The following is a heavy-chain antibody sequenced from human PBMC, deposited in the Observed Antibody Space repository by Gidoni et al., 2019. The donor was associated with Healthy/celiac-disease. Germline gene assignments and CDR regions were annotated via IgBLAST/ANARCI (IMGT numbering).Heavy chain of an antibody. CDR2: IDPSDSYT. D-gene: IGHD3-10*01. J-gene: IGHJ6*02. V-gene: IGHV5-10-1*03. CDR3: ARLPHMVRGVIEWARMDV. CDR1: GYSFTSYW. Sequence: EVQLVQSGAEVKKPGESLRISCKGSGYSFTSYWISWVRQMPGKGLEWMGRIDPSDSYTNYSPSFQGHVTISADKSISTAYLQWSSLKASDTAMYYCARLPHMVRGVIEWARMDVWGQGTTVTVSS.